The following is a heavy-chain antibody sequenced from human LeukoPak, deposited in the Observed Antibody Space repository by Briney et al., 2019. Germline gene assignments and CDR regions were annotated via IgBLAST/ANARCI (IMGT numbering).Heavy chain of an antibody. Sequence: SVKVSCKASGGTFSSYAISWVRQAPGPGLECMGGIIPIFGTANYAQKFQGRVTITTDESTSTAYMELSSLRSEDTAVYYCARARRYSSSEFDFWGQGTLVTVSS. J-gene: IGHJ4*02. V-gene: IGHV1-69*05. CDR3: ARARRYSSSEFDF. D-gene: IGHD6-6*01. CDR2: IIPIFGTA. CDR1: GGTFSSYA.